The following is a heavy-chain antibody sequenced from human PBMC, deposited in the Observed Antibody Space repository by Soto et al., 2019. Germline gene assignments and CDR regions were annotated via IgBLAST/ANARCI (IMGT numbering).Heavy chain of an antibody. D-gene: IGHD4-17*01. Sequence: EVQLVESGGGLVQPGGSLRLSCAASGFTFSSYWMHWVRQNPGKGLVWVSRVNGDGSRTSYADSVKGRFTISRDNAKNTLYRQMNSLRADDTAVYYCARVGYGDYHFDYWGQGALVTVSS. CDR1: GFTFSSYW. CDR3: ARVGYGDYHFDY. CDR2: VNGDGSRT. J-gene: IGHJ4*02. V-gene: IGHV3-74*01.